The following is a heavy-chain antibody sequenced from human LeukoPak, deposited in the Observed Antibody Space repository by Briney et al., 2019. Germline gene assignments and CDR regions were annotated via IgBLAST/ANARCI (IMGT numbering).Heavy chain of an antibody. Sequence: ASVKLSCKASGGTFSSYAISWVRQAPGQGLEWMGGIIPIFGTANYAQKFQGRVTITADESTSTAYMELSSLRSEDTAVYYCARTSYDYVWGSYRLFDYWGQGTLVAVSS. CDR2: IIPIFGTA. CDR1: GGTFSSYA. J-gene: IGHJ4*02. CDR3: ARTSYDYVWGSYRLFDY. V-gene: IGHV1-69*13. D-gene: IGHD3-16*02.